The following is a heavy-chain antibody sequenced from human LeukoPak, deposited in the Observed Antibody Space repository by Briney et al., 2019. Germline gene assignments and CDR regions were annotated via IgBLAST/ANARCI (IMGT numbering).Heavy chain of an antibody. CDR2: ISYDGSNK. V-gene: IGHV3-30-3*01. J-gene: IGHJ4*02. CDR3: ASSNY. Sequence: GGSLRLSCAASGFTFSSYAMHWVRQAPGKGLEWVAVISYDGSNKYYADSVKGRFTISRDNPKNTLYLQMNSLRAEDTAVYYCASSNYWGQGTLVTVSS. CDR1: GFTFSSYA.